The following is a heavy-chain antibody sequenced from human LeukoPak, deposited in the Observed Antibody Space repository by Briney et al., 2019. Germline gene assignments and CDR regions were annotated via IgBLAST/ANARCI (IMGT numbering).Heavy chain of an antibody. CDR2: VNNDGSGT. CDR1: GFTSNNHW. Sequence: GGSLRLSCAASGFTSNNHWMHWVRQAPGKGLVWVSRVNNDGSGTTYADSVKGRFTISRDNAKNTLYLQMNSLRADDTAVYYCVRASDAFDIWGQGTMVTVSS. CDR3: VRASDAFDI. J-gene: IGHJ3*02. V-gene: IGHV3-74*01.